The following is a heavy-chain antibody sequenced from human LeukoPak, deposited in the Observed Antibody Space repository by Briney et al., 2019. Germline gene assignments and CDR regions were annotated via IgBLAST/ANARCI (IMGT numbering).Heavy chain of an antibody. J-gene: IGHJ4*02. CDR1: GGSISSGGYY. V-gene: IGHV4-31*03. Sequence: SETLSLTCTVSGGSISSGGYYWSWLRQHPGKGLEWIGYIYYSGSTYYNPSLKSRVTISVDTSKNQFSLKLSSVTAADTAVYYCAREAVDYYDSSGYYYGTTDYWGQGTLVTVSS. CDR2: IYYSGST. D-gene: IGHD3-22*01. CDR3: AREAVDYYDSSGYYYGTTDY.